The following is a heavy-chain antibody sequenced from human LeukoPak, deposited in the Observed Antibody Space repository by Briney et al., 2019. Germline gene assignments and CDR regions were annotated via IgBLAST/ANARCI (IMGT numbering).Heavy chain of an antibody. V-gene: IGHV3-23*01. CDR1: GFAIVDHF. Sequence: PGGSLRLSCEASGFAIVDHFMHWVRQAPGKGLEWVSTINGVGATFYADSVKGRFSISRDRFKNTFHLQMNSLRAEDTAVYSCARRGVQGYMDVWGKGTTVDVSS. CDR3: ARRGVQGYMDV. J-gene: IGHJ6*03. CDR2: INGVGAT. D-gene: IGHD1-26*01.